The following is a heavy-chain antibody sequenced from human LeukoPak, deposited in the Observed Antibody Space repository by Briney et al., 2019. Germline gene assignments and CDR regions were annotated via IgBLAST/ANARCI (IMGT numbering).Heavy chain of an antibody. CDR2: ISSSGSTI. CDR1: GFTFSDYC. D-gene: IGHD6-13*01. CDR3: ARGDYSSSWYWFDP. Sequence: GGSLRLSCAASGFTFSDYCMSWIRQAPGKGLEWVSYISSSGSTIYYADSVKGRFTISRDNAKNSLYLQMNSLRAEDTAVYYCARGDYSSSWYWFDPWGQGTLVTVSS. J-gene: IGHJ5*02. V-gene: IGHV3-11*01.